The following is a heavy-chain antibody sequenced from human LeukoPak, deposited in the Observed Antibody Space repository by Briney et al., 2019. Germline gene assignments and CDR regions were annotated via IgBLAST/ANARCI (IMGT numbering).Heavy chain of an antibody. Sequence: TSETLSPTCAVYGGSFSGYYWSWIRQPPGKGLEWIGEINHSGSTNYNPSLKSRVTISVDTSKNQFSLKLSSVTAADTAVYYCARVRGLHYFDCWGQGTLVTVSS. J-gene: IGHJ4*02. CDR3: ARVRGLHYFDC. CDR1: GGSFSGYY. D-gene: IGHD4-17*01. CDR2: INHSGST. V-gene: IGHV4-34*01.